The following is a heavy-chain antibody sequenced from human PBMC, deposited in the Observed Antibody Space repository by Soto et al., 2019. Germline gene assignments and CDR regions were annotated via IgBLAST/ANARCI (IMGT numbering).Heavy chain of an antibody. J-gene: IGHJ4*02. CDR1: GSTFTSSG. CDR2: MNPNSGNT. Sequence: ASGTVSFTASGSTFTSSGISWVRQAPGQGLEWMGWMNPNSGNTGYAQKLQGRVTMTRNTSISTAYMELSSRRSEETAVYYCAIDRSGSSTLYYWGQVTLVTFS. CDR3: AIDRSGSSTLYY. D-gene: IGHD1-26*01. V-gene: IGHV1-8*02.